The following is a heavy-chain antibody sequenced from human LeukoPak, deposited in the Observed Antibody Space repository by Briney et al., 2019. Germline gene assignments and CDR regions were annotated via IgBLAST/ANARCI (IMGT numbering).Heavy chain of an antibody. Sequence: GGSLRLSCAASGFTFSDYWMNWVRQAPGKGLEWVANIEEKGSQIYYVDSVRGRFPISRDNAKNSLYLQMNSLRAEDTAVYYCARNLRLHTPRAFDIWGQGTMVTVSS. D-gene: IGHD5-24*01. CDR2: IEEKGSQI. CDR1: GFTFSDYW. J-gene: IGHJ3*02. CDR3: ARNLRLHTPRAFDI. V-gene: IGHV3-7*05.